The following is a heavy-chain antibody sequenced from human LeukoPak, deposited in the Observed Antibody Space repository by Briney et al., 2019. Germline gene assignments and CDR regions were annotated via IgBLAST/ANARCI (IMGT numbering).Heavy chain of an antibody. Sequence: GGSLRLSCAASCDIFRLYYMYWVRQAPEKGLVWVSRIRTDGNTAYADSVKGRFTISRDNAKNTLYLQMNSQRAEDTAVYYCVAYNWNYPDYWGQGTLVTVSS. J-gene: IGHJ4*02. CDR2: IRTDGNT. D-gene: IGHD1-20*01. V-gene: IGHV3-74*01. CDR3: VAYNWNYPDY. CDR1: CDIFRLYY.